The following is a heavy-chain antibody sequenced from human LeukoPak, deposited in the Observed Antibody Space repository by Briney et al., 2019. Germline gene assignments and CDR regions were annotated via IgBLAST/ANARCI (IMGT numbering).Heavy chain of an antibody. J-gene: IGHJ5*02. CDR1: GYTFATSW. V-gene: IGHV5-51*01. CDR3: ARLLSGRYYYNYFDP. Sequence: GESLKISCKASGYTFATSWIGWVRQMPGEGLEWMGIIYPADSDTRYSPSLQGQVTISADKSISTAYLQWNGLKASDTAMYYCARLLSGRYYYNYFDPWGQGTLVTVSS. D-gene: IGHD1-26*01. CDR2: IYPADSDT.